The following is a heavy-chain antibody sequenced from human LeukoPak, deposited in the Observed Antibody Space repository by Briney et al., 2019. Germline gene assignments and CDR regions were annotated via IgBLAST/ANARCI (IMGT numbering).Heavy chain of an antibody. CDR1: GGSISSYY. CDR2: IYYSGST. Sequence: SETLSLTCTVSGGSISSYYWSWIRQPPGKGLEWIGYIYYSGSTNYNPSLKSRVTISVDTSKNQFSLRLSSVTAADTAVYYCARDRGNWNDGAFDIWGQGTVVTVSS. J-gene: IGHJ3*02. CDR3: ARDRGNWNDGAFDI. D-gene: IGHD1-1*01. V-gene: IGHV4-59*01.